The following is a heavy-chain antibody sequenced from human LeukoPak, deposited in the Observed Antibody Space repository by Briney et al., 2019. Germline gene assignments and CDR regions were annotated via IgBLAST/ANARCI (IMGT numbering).Heavy chain of an antibody. CDR1: GFTFSSYV. CDR3: ARNGVGYDFWSGYNLGMDV. D-gene: IGHD3-3*01. V-gene: IGHV3-74*01. Sequence: GGSLRLSCETAGFTFSSYVMHWVRRTPGKGLVWVSRISHDGIISYADSVKGRFTISRDNAKNSLYLQMNSLRAEDTAVYYCARNGVGYDFWSGYNLGMDVWGQGTTVTVSS. CDR2: ISHDGII. J-gene: IGHJ6*02.